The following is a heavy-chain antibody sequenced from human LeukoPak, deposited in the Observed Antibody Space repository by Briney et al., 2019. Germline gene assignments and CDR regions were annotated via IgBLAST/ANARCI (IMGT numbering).Heavy chain of an antibody. V-gene: IGHV4-61*02. CDR3: ARGRDSRGYQFMGFDS. CDR2: IWADGAP. CDR1: GGSISSGNYY. Sequence: SQTLSLTCTVSGGSISSGNYYWSWIRQPAGQGLEWIGRIWADGAPTYRPSLKSRVSISVDVSKNQFSLRLTSVTAADTAVYYCARGRDSRGYQFMGFDSWGQGTLVTVSS. J-gene: IGHJ4*02. D-gene: IGHD3-22*01.